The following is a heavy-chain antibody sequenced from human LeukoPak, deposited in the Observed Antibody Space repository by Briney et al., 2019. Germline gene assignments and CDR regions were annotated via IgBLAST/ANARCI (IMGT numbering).Heavy chain of an antibody. CDR2: ISAYNGNT. CDR1: GYTFTSYG. CDR3: ARAPVVVVPAAMWFDP. Sequence: ASVKVSCKASGYTFTSYGISWVRQAPGQGLEWMGWISAYNGNTNYAQKLQGRVTMTTDTSTSTACMELRSLRSDDTAVYYCARAPVVVVPAAMWFDPWGQGTLVTVSS. J-gene: IGHJ5*02. D-gene: IGHD2-2*01. V-gene: IGHV1-18*01.